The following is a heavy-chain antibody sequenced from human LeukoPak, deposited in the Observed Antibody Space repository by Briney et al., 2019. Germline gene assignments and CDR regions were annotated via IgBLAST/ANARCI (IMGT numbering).Heavy chain of an antibody. CDR1: GGSFSGYY. CDR2: INHSGST. D-gene: IGHD2-21*02. J-gene: IGHJ5*02. Sequence: SETLSLTCAVYGGSFSGYYWNWIRQPPGKGLEWIGEINHSGSTNYNPSLKSRVTISVDTSKNQFSLKLSSVTAADTAVYYCARPYCGGDCYSGDRWFDPWGQGTLVTVSS. CDR3: ARPYCGGDCYSGDRWFDP. V-gene: IGHV4-34*01.